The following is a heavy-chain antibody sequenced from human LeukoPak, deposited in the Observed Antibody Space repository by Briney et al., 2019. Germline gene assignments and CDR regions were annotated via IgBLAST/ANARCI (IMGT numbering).Heavy chain of an antibody. Sequence: PGGSLRLSCAASGFTFSTYAMHRVRQAPGKGLEYVSAISSKGGSTYYANSVKGRFTISRDNSKNTLYLQMGSLRTEDMAVYYCARTPEFCSGGSCYSEGYFDSWGQGTLVTVSS. D-gene: IGHD2-15*01. CDR1: GFTFSTYA. J-gene: IGHJ4*02. CDR3: ARTPEFCSGGSCYSEGYFDS. V-gene: IGHV3-64*01. CDR2: ISSKGGST.